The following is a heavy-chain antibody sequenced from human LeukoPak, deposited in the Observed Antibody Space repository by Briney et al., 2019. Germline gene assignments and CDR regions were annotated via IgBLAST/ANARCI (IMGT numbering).Heavy chain of an antibody. V-gene: IGHV3-43*01. J-gene: IGHJ4*01. CDR1: GFIFADFA. D-gene: IGHD5-24*01. CDR2: ISPDGGKT. Sequence: PGGSLRLSCAASGFIFADFAMHWVRQPPGKALEWLSFISPDGGKTYYADSVKGRFTISRDNNKNSLSLQMDSLTTDDTALYYCAKGDGYNGCFDCWGHGTLVTVSS. CDR3: AKGDGYNGCFDC.